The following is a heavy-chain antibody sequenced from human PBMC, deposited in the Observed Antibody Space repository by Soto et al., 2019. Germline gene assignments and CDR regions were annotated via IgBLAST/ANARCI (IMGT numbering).Heavy chain of an antibody. CDR3: TRDMNIVRSRYYYYYGMDV. Sequence: PGGSLRLSCTASGFTFGDYAMSWFRQAPGKGLEWVGFIRSKAYGGTTEYAASVKGRFTISRDDSKSIAYLQMNSLKTEDTDVYYCTRDMNIVRSRYYYYYGMDVWGQGTTVTV. J-gene: IGHJ6*02. CDR1: GFTFGDYA. V-gene: IGHV3-49*03. CDR2: IRSKAYGGTT. D-gene: IGHD5-12*01.